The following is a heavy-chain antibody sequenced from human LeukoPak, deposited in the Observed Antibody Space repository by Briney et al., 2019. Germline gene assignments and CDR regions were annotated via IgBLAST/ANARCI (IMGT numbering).Heavy chain of an antibody. J-gene: IGHJ4*02. D-gene: IGHD3-10*01. Sequence: ASVKVSCKASGYTFTNHAMHWVRQAPGQRLEWMGWINAGNGNTKYSQKFQGRVTIARDTSASTAYMKLSSLRSEDTAVYYCARDRGVTMVRGVIDSFDYWGQGALVTVSS. CDR2: INAGNGNT. V-gene: IGHV1-3*01. CDR3: ARDRGVTMVRGVIDSFDY. CDR1: GYTFTNHA.